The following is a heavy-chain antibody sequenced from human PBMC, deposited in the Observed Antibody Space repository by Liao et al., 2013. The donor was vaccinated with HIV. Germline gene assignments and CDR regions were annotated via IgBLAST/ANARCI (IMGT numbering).Heavy chain of an antibody. CDR1: GGSISSYY. CDR2: INHSGST. V-gene: IGHV4-34*01. Sequence: QVQLQESGPGLVKPSETLSLTCTVSGGSISSYYWSWIRQPPGKGLEWIGEINHSGSTNYNPSLKSRVTISVDTSKNQFSLKLSSVTAADTAVYYCARAYYYDKASDYWGQGTLVTVSS. D-gene: IGHD3-22*01. CDR3: ARAYYYDKASDY. J-gene: IGHJ4*02.